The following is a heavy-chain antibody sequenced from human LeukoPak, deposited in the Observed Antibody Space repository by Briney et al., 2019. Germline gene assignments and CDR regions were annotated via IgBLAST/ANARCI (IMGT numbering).Heavy chain of an antibody. CDR1: GGSFSGYY. D-gene: IGHD6-19*01. J-gene: IGHJ4*02. Sequence: PSETLSLTCAVYGGSFSGYYWSWIRQPPGKGLEWIGEINHSGSTNYNPSLKSRVTISVDTSKNQFSLKLSSVTAADTAVYYCARFLGSGWYGVDYWGQGTLVTVSS. V-gene: IGHV4-34*01. CDR2: INHSGST. CDR3: ARFLGSGWYGVDY.